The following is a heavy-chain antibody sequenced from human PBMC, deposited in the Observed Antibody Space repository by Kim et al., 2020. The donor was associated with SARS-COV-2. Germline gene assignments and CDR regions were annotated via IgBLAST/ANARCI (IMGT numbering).Heavy chain of an antibody. J-gene: IGHJ6*02. V-gene: IGHV3-48*02. Sequence: GGSLRLSCAASGFTFTSHSINWVRQTPGRGLEWVSYISPSSAIYYADSVKGRFTISRDNAKNSVYLKMNGLRDEDTAVYYCARYASGYGMDVWGQGTTVTVSS. CDR3: ARYASGYGMDV. CDR2: ISPSSAI. D-gene: IGHD3-10*01. CDR1: GFTFTSHS.